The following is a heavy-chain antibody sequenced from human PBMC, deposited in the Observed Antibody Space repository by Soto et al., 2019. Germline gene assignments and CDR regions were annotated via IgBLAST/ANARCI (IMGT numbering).Heavy chain of an antibody. D-gene: IGHD3-3*01. CDR1: GFTFSSYA. J-gene: IGHJ4*02. V-gene: IGHV3-23*01. CDR3: AKGITLFGVAPPPASSDY. Sequence: GGSLRLSCAASGFTFSSYAMSWVRQAPGKGLGWVSTVSVSGGTTYYADSVKGQFTISKDKPKNTLYLQMSTLRVEDTAAYYSAKGITLFGVAPPPASSDYWGQGTLVTVSS. CDR2: VSVSGGTT.